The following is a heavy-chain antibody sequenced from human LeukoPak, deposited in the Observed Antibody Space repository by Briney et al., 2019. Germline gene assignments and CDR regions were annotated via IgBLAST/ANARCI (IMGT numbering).Heavy chain of an antibody. Sequence: SETLSLTCTGSGGSITSYYLSWIRQPPGKGLEWIGYIYYSGSTNYNPSLKSRVTISVDTSKNQFSLKLSSVTAADTAVYYCARHVIAVAGDGTDVWGQGSTVTVSS. J-gene: IGHJ6*01. CDR2: IYYSGST. V-gene: IGHV4-59*08. D-gene: IGHD6-19*01. CDR1: GGSITSYY. CDR3: ARHVIAVAGDGTDV.